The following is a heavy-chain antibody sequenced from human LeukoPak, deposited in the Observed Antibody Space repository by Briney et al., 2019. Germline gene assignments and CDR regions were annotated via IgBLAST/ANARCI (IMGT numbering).Heavy chain of an antibody. CDR2: INHSGST. V-gene: IGHV4-34*01. CDR1: GGSFSGYY. D-gene: IGHD3-16*01. J-gene: IGHJ5*02. Sequence: SETPSLTCAVYGGSFSGYYWSWIRQPPGKGLEWIGEINHSGSTNYNSSLKSRVTISVDTSKNQFSLKLSSVTAADTAVYYCARRMTFSQLNWFDPWGQGTLVTVSS. CDR3: ARRMTFSQLNWFDP.